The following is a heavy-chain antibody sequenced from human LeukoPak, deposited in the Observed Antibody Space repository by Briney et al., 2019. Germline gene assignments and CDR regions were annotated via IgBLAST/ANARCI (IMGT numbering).Heavy chain of an antibody. CDR2: IYHSGST. D-gene: IGHD6-13*01. V-gene: IGHV4-38-2*02. CDR1: GYSISSGYY. Sequence: PSETLSLTCTVSGYSISSGYYWGWIRQPPGKGLEWIGSIYHSGSTYYNPSLKSRVTISVDTSKNQFSLKLSSVTAADTAVYYCARDHPMGYSSSWYNAFDIWGQGTMVTVSS. CDR3: ARDHPMGYSSSWYNAFDI. J-gene: IGHJ3*02.